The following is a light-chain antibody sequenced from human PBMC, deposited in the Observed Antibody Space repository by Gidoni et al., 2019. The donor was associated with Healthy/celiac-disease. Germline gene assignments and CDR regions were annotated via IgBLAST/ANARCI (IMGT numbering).Light chain of an antibody. CDR1: QGISNY. CDR3: QKYNSAPRALPT. J-gene: IGKJ4*01. Sequence: DIQMTQSPSSLSASVGDRVTITCRASQGISNYLAWYQQKPGKVPKLLIYAASTLQSVVPSRFSGSGSWTDFTLTISSLQPEDVATYYCQKYNSAPRALPTFGGGTKVEIK. CDR2: AAS. V-gene: IGKV1-27*01.